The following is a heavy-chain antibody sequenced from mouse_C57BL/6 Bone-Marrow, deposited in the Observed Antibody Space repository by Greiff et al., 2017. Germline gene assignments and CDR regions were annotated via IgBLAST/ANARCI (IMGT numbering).Heavy chain of an antibody. CDR1: GYTFTSYW. CDR2: IDPYDSYT. V-gene: IGHV1-59*01. Sequence: VQLQQPGAELVRPGTSVKLSCKASGYTFTSYWMHWVKQRPGQGLEWIGVIDPYDSYTNYNQKFKGKATLTVATSSSTAYMQLSSLTSEDSAVYYCARRLGQGYWGKGTTLTVSS. D-gene: IGHD4-1*01. J-gene: IGHJ2*01. CDR3: ARRLGQGY.